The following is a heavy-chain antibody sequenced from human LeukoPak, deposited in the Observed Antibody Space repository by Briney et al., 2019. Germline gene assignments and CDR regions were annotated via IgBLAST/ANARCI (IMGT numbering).Heavy chain of an antibody. CDR1: GASTSSRY. Sequence: SETLSLTCSASGASTSSRYGCRIRQSPGRTLEWIGHIYNGRNTKYNPSLTSRVTISVDTSKNQFSLRMTSVTAADTAIYDCAQTTGWPGVDFCGPGALVTVSS. CDR2: IYNGRNT. J-gene: IGHJ4*02. CDR3: AQTTGWPGVDF. V-gene: IGHV4-59*08. D-gene: IGHD6-19*01.